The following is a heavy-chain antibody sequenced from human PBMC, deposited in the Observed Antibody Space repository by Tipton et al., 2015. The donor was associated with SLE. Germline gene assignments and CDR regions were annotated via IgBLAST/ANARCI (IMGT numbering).Heavy chain of an antibody. J-gene: IGHJ4*02. Sequence: LRLSCTISDGSISSYFWSWIRQPPGKGLEWIGYIYHSGSTNYNPSLKSRVTISVDTSRNQFSLKLSSVTAADTAVYYCARLTTVTSADYFFDSWGLGTLVTVSS. V-gene: IGHV4-59*08. CDR2: IYHSGST. D-gene: IGHD4-17*01. CDR1: DGSISSYF. CDR3: ARLTTVTSADYFFDS.